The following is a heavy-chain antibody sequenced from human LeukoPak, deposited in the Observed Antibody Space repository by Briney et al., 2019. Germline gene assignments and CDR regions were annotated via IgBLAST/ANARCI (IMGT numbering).Heavy chain of an antibody. CDR3: ARRDPFDY. CDR2: ISSDSGPL. V-gene: IGHV3-48*02. Sequence: GALRLSWASSGFPFSAYHMNWVRQAPGKGLEWISFISSDSGPLYYADSVKGRFTISRDNAANSLYLQMNNLRDEDTAVYYCARRDPFDYWGQGTMVTVSS. CDR1: GFPFSAYH. J-gene: IGHJ4*02.